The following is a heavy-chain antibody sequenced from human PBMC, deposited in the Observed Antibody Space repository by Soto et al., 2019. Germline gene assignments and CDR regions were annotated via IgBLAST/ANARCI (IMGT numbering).Heavy chain of an antibody. J-gene: IGHJ4*02. V-gene: IGHV4-4*07. CDR1: GASISNYY. D-gene: IGHD6-13*01. CDR3: ARESRSAAGTVEY. CDR2: IYASGNT. Sequence: TSETLSLTCTVSGASISNYYWSWIRQPAGKGLEWIGRIYASGNTNYNPSLKSRVTMSVDTSKNQFSLNLNSVTAADTAVYYCARESRSAAGTVEYWGQGTLVTVSS.